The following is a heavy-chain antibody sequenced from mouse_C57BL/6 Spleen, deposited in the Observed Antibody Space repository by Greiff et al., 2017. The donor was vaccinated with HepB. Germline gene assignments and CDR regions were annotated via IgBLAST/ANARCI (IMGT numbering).Heavy chain of an antibody. CDR3: ARATVVDLYFDY. V-gene: IGHV5-17*01. D-gene: IGHD1-1*01. CDR1: GFTFSDYG. Sequence: EVKLVESGGGLVKPGGSLKLSCAASGFTFSDYGMHWVRQAPEKGLEWVAYISSGSSTIYYADTVKGRFTISRDNAKNTLFLQMTSLRSEDTAMYYCARATVVDLYFDYWGQGTTLTVSS. CDR2: ISSGSSTI. J-gene: IGHJ2*01.